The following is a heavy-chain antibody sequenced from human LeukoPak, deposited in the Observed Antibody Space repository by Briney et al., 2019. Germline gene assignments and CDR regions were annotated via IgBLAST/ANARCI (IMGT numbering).Heavy chain of an antibody. D-gene: IGHD3-3*01. J-gene: IGHJ6*02. CDR1: GLTLDDYA. CDR3: VKDKQSGYGFWRGSRYGMDV. V-gene: IGHV3-43*02. CDR2: ISGDSTDT. Sequence: GGSLRLSGVASGLTLDDYAIHWVRQVPGKGLDWVSLISGDSTDTYYVDSVKGRFTISRDNRKNSLYLQMNSLRTEDTALYYCVKDKQSGYGFWRGSRYGMDVWGQGTTVTVSS.